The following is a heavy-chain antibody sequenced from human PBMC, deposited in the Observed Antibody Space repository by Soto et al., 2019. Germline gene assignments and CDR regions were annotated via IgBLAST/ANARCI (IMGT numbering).Heavy chain of an antibody. CDR2: ISANGQGI. V-gene: IGHV3-23*01. CDR1: GFTFNNYA. Sequence: EVQLLESGGGLVQPGGSLRLSCAASGFTFNNYAMSWVRQAPGKGLEWVSAISANGQGIYYADSVKGRFIISRDNSKNTVFLHMDSLTAEDTAVYYCAKDRDYPRDYFHYCGQGPLVTVSS. D-gene: IGHD3-10*01. J-gene: IGHJ4*02. CDR3: AKDRDYPRDYFHY.